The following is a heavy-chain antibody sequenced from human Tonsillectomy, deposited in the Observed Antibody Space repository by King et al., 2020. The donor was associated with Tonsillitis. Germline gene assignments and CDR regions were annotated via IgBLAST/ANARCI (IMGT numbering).Heavy chain of an antibody. J-gene: IGHJ3*02. CDR1: GGTFSSYA. D-gene: IGHD5-12*01. CDR3: ARGIVATTYDAFDI. CDR2: IIPIFGTA. Sequence: QLVQSGAEVKKPGSSVTVSCKASGGTFSSYAISWVRQAPGQGLEWMGGIIPIFGTANYAQKFQGRVTITADESTSTAYMELSSLRSEDTAVYYCARGIVATTYDAFDIWGQGTMVTVSS. V-gene: IGHV1-69*01.